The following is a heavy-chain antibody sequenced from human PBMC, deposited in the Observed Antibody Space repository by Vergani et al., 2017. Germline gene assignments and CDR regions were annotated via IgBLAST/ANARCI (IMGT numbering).Heavy chain of an antibody. CDR1: GGSLSSGSYY. CDR3: ARGHDAFDI. Sequence: QVQLQESGPGLVKPSQTLSLTCTVSGGSLSSGSYYWSWIRQPAGKGLEWIGRIYTSGSTNYNPSHKSRVTISVDTSKHQFSLKLSSVTDADTAVYYCARGHDAFDIWGQGTMVTVSS. J-gene: IGHJ3*02. V-gene: IGHV4-61*02. CDR2: IYTSGST.